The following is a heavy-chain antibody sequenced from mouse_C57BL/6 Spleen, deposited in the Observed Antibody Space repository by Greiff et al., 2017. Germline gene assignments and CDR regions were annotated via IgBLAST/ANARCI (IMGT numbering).Heavy chain of an antibody. V-gene: IGHV1-15*01. CDR2: IDPETGGT. CDR1: GYTFTDYE. CDR3: LWGACYAMDY. D-gene: IGHD4-1*01. Sequence: VQGVESGAELVRPGASVTLSCKASGYTFTDYEMHWVKQTPVHGLEWIGAIDPETGGTAYNQKFKGKAILTADKSSSTAYMELRSLTSEDSAVYYCLWGACYAMDYWGQGTSVTVSS. J-gene: IGHJ4*01.